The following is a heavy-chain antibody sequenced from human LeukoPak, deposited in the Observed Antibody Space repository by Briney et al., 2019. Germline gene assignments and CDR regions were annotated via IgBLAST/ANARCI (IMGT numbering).Heavy chain of an antibody. CDR3: ARAYSSSWCVY. V-gene: IGHV3-21*04. Sequence: GGSLRLSCAASGFTVSSNYMSWVRQAPGKGLEWVSSISSSSSYIYYADSVKGRFTISRDNAKNSLYLQMNSLRAEDTAVYYCARAYSSSWCVYWGEGTLVTVSS. CDR1: GFTVSSNY. D-gene: IGHD6-13*01. J-gene: IGHJ4*02. CDR2: ISSSSSYI.